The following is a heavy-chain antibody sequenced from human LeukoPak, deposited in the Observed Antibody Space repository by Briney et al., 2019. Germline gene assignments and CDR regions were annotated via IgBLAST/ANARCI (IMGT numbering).Heavy chain of an antibody. CDR1: GYSISSGYY. D-gene: IGHD5-18*01. Sequence: PSETLSLTCTVSGYSISSGYYWGWIRQPPGKGLEWIGSIYHSGSTNYNPSLKSRVTISVDTSKNQFSLKLSSVTAADTAVYYCARVWIQLFSFDYWGQGTLVTVSS. V-gene: IGHV4-38-2*02. CDR3: ARVWIQLFSFDY. CDR2: IYHSGST. J-gene: IGHJ4*02.